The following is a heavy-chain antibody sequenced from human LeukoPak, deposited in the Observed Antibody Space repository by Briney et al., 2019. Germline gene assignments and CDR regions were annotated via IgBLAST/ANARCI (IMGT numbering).Heavy chain of an antibody. CDR3: ARRKTTRDTAMGKYYYYGMDV. CDR1: GFTFSSYS. CDR2: ISSSSYI. D-gene: IGHD5-18*01. Sequence: GSLRLSCAASGFTFSSYSMNWVRQAPGKGLEWVSSISSSSYIYYADSVKGRFTISRDNAKNSLYLQMNSLRAEDTAVYYCARRKTTRDTAMGKYYYYGMDVWGQGTTVTVSS. V-gene: IGHV3-21*01. J-gene: IGHJ6*02.